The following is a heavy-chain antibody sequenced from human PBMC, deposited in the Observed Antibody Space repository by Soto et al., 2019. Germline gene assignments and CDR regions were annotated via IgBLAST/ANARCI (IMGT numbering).Heavy chain of an antibody. D-gene: IGHD4-17*01. CDR2: IIPKFGMT. J-gene: IGHJ6*02. CDR3: ARGLPGVSCDYGGHYGLDV. CDR1: GDTFSTDV. Sequence: QVQLVQSGAEVKTPGSSVKVSCKASGDTFSTDVISWVRQAPGQGLEWMGGIIPKFGMTNYAQKFQGRVTITADRSMSTAYMALSSLRSDYTAVYYCARGLPGVSCDYGGHYGLDVWGQGTTVPVSS. V-gene: IGHV1-69*17.